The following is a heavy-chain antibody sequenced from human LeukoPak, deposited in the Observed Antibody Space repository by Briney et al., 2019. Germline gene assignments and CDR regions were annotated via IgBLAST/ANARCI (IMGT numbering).Heavy chain of an antibody. D-gene: IGHD3/OR15-3a*01. Sequence: GGSLRLSCAASGFTLSDYYMGWIRQAPGKGLEWVSYSSSSGSTIYYADSVKGRFAISRDNAKNSLYLQMNSLRAEDTAVYYCARRRDFINYWGQGTLVAVSS. CDR2: SSSSGSTI. CDR1: GFTLSDYY. CDR3: ARRRDFINY. V-gene: IGHV3-11*01. J-gene: IGHJ4*02.